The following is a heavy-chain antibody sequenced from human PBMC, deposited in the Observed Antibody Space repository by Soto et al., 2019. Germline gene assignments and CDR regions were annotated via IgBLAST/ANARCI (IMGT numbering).Heavy chain of an antibody. CDR3: ARRHGYSRELGLYWFDP. J-gene: IGHJ5*02. V-gene: IGHV1-8*01. D-gene: IGHD6-13*01. CDR1: GYTFTSYD. Sequence: GASVKVSCKASGYTFTSYDINWVRQATGQGLEWMGWMNPNSGNTGYAQKFQGRVTMTRNTSISTAYMELSSLRSEDTAVYYCARRHGYSRELGLYWFDPWGQGTLVTVSS. CDR2: MNPNSGNT.